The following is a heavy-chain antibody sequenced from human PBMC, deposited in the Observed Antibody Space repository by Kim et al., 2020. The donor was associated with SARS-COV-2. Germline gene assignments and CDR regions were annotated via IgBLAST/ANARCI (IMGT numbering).Heavy chain of an antibody. Sequence: GGSLRLSCAASGFTFSNYAMHWVRQAPGKGLEWVAVISYDGNIKYYADSVKGRFSISRDNSKNMLYLQMNSLRAEDTAVYYCARDTSSSCYYWGQGTLVTVSS. CDR2: ISYDGNIK. J-gene: IGHJ4*02. CDR3: ARDTSSSCYY. D-gene: IGHD6-19*01. CDR1: GFTFSNYA. V-gene: IGHV3-30-3*01.